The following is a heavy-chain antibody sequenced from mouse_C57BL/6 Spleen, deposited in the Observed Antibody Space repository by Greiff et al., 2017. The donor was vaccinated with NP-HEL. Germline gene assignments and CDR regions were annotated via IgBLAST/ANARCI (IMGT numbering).Heavy chain of an antibody. J-gene: IGHJ1*03. CDR1: GYTFPSYW. D-gene: IGHD1-1*01. CDR3: AVPDYYGSSYVYFDV. CDR2: IHPNSVSP. Sequence: QVQLQQPGAELVKPGASVKLSCKASGYTFPSYWMHWVKQRPGQGLEWIGMIHPNSVSPNSNEQFKRKATLTVDKSSSTAYMQLSSLTSEDSAVYYCAVPDYYGSSYVYFDVWGTGTTVTVSS. V-gene: IGHV1-64*01.